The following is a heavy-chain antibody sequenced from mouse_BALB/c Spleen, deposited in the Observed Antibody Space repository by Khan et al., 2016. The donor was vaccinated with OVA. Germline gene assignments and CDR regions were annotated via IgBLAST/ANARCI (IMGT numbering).Heavy chain of an antibody. CDR3: ARSSDCGSCLYAMDY. CDR1: GYTFTSYW. V-gene: IGHV1S41*01. CDR2: IGPGSGSS. D-gene: IGHD1-1*01. Sequence: DLVKPGASVKLSCKASGYTFTSYWINWIKQRPGQGLEWIGHIGPGSGSSYYNEMFKGKATLTVDTSSRTVYIQLSSLSSEDSAVYFCARSSDCGSCLYAMDYWGQGASVTVSS. J-gene: IGHJ4*01.